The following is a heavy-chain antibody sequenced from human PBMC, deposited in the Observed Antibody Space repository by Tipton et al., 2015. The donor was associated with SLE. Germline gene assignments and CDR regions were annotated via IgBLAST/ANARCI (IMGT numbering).Heavy chain of an antibody. CDR1: GASVSKYY. V-gene: IGHV4-59*02. J-gene: IGHJ5*02. Sequence: TLSLTCSVSGASVSKYYCSWIRQTPGKGLEYIGYISYTGATNYNPSLKSRVTISVDNSKNQFSLKLRSVTAADTAVYYCAKGPSAPPDLYLDAWGQGSLVTVSS. CDR3: AKGPSAPPDLYLDA. CDR2: ISYTGAT. D-gene: IGHD2-15*01.